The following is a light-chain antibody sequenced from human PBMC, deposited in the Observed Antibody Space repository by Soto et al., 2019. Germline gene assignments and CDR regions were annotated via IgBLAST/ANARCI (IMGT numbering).Light chain of an antibody. V-gene: IGLV2-23*02. CDR2: EVN. J-gene: IGLJ3*02. Sequence: QSALTQPASVSGSPGQSITISCTGTSSDVGSYNLVSWYQQLPGKAPKLIIYEVNERPSGISDRFSGSKSGNTASLTISGLQGEDEADYYCCSYVGSSILMFVGGTKVTV. CDR3: CSYVGSSILM. CDR1: SSDVGSYNL.